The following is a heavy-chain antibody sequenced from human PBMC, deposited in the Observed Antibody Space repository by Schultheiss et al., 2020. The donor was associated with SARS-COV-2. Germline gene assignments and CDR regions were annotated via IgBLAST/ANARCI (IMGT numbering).Heavy chain of an antibody. V-gene: IGHV1-2*02. Sequence: ASVKVSCKASGGTFSSYAISWVRQAPGQGLEWMGGINPNSGGTNYAQKFQGRVTMTRDTSISTAYMELSRLRSDDTAVYYCARDIVVVVAARGWFDPWGQGTLVTVSS. J-gene: IGHJ5*02. CDR2: INPNSGGT. CDR3: ARDIVVVVAARGWFDP. CDR1: GGTFSSYA. D-gene: IGHD2-15*01.